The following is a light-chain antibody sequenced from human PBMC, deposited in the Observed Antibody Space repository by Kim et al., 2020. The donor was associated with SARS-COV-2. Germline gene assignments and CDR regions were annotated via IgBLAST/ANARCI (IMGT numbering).Light chain of an antibody. V-gene: IGKV1-39*01. CDR1: QSISNY. J-gene: IGKJ1*01. Sequence: ASVGDRVTITCRASQSISNYLNWYQQKPGKTPKLLIYAASSLQSGVPSRFSGSGSDTDFTLTVSSLQPEDFATYYCQQSYSAPRTFGQGTKVEIK. CDR2: AAS. CDR3: QQSYSAPRT.